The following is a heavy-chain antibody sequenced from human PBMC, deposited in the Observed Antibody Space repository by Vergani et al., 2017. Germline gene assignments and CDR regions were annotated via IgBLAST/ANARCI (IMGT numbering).Heavy chain of an antibody. CDR2: ISSRSSYI. J-gene: IGHJ3*02. V-gene: IGHV3-21*01. CDR1: GFTFSSYS. Sequence: EVQLVESGGGLVKPGGSLRLSCAASGFTFSSYSINWVRQAPGKGLEWVSSISSRSSYIYYADSVKGRFTISRDNAKTSLYLQMNSLRAEDTAVYYCARDLSIGRPQLKAFDIWGQGTMVTVSS. CDR3: ARDLSIGRPQLKAFDI. D-gene: IGHD6-6*01.